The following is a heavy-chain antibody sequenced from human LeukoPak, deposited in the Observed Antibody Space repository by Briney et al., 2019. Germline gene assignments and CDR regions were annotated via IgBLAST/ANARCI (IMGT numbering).Heavy chain of an antibody. CDR1: GGTFSSYD. J-gene: IGHJ4*02. V-gene: IGHV1-69*06. CDR2: IIPMFGTA. Sequence: SVKVSCKASGGTFSSYDISWVRQAPGQGLEWMGGIIPMFGTANYAQKFRGRVTISADKSTSTAYMELSSLRSEDTAVYYCASGRTDIVVVPATLRNYFFDYWGQGTLVTVSS. D-gene: IGHD2-2*01. CDR3: ASGRTDIVVVPATLRNYFFDY.